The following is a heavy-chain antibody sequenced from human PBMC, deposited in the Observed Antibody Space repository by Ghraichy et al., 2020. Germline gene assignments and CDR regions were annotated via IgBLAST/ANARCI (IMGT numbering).Heavy chain of an antibody. D-gene: IGHD1-20*01. V-gene: IGHV4-59*08. J-gene: IGHJ4*02. CDR2: LHHSGST. CDR1: GGSISSYF. Sequence: SETLSLTCTVSGGSISSYFWSWIGQPPGKGLEWIGDLHHSGSTNYNPSLKSRVTISIDTTKNQFSLKLRSVTAADTAVYYCARPGITGTTSPFDYWGQGTLVTVSS. CDR3: ARPGITGTTSPFDY.